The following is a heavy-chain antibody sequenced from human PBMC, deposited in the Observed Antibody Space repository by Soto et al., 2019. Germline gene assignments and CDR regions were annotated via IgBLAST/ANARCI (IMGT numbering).Heavy chain of an antibody. CDR2: IYWDDDK. Sequence: QITLKESGPALVKPTQTLTLTCTFSGFSVSTSGVGVAWIRQPPGKALEWLALIYWDDDKRYSPFLQSRVTITKDTSKHPVVLTTTNMDPVDTATYCCAHKGGRGAGMDVWGQGTPVTGSS. CDR1: GFSVSTSGVG. V-gene: IGHV2-5*02. CDR3: AHKGGRGAGMDV. J-gene: IGHJ6*02. D-gene: IGHD2-15*01.